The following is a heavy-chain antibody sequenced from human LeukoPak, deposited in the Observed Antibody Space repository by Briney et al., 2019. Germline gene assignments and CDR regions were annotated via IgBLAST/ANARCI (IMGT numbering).Heavy chain of an antibody. Sequence: GRSLRLSCAASGFTFSSYSMHWVRQAPGKGLEWVAVISYDGSDKYFVDSVKGRFTISRENSKNTLYLQMNSLRAEDTAVYYCARASVESVRKPNTFSFSPYYYYYYGMDVWGQGTTVTVSS. CDR1: GFTFSSYS. D-gene: IGHD3-3*01. V-gene: IGHV3-30-3*01. CDR2: ISYDGSDK. J-gene: IGHJ6*02. CDR3: ARASVESVRKPNTFSFSPYYYYYYGMDV.